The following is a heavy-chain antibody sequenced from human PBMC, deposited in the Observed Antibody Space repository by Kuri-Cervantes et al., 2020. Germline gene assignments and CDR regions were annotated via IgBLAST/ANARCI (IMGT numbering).Heavy chain of an antibody. D-gene: IGHD5-12*01. CDR3: ASDNIVATIDAFDI. CDR1: GYTFTSYG. CDR2: ISAYNGDT. J-gene: IGHJ3*02. Sequence: ASVKVSCKASGYTFTSYGISWVRQAPGQGLEWMGWISAYNGDTNYAQKLQGRVTITADKSTSTAYMELSSLGSEDTAVYYCASDNIVATIDAFDIWGQGTMVTVSS. V-gene: IGHV1-18*01.